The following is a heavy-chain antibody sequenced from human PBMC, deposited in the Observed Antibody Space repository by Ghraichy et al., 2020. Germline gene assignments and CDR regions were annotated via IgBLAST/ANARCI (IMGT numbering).Heavy chain of an antibody. CDR3: GREVIRGVIQS. J-gene: IGHJ4*02. CDR1: GVSVGGRNW. Sequence: SETLSLTCTVSGVSVGGRNWWAWVRQSPGKGLEWMGEISEVEDTNYNPSLRSRLSMSLDKSGNHLSLWLTSVTAADTATYYCGREVIRGVIQSWGQGTQVTVSS. V-gene: IGHV4/OR15-8*02. CDR2: ISEVEDT. D-gene: IGHD3-10*01.